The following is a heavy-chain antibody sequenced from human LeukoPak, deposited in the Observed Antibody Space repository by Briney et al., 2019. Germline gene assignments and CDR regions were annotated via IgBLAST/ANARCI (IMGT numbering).Heavy chain of an antibody. CDR1: GFTFSRYA. V-gene: IGHV3-30*04. CDR2: ISYDGSNK. CDR3: ARQSYSSGWYGGGYFQH. Sequence: GGSLRLSCAASGFTFSRYAMHWVRQAPGKGLEGVAVISYDGSNKYYADSVKGGFTISRDNSKNTLYLQMNRLRAEDTAVYYCARQSYSSGWYGGGYFQHLGQGTLVTVSS. D-gene: IGHD6-19*01. J-gene: IGHJ1*01.